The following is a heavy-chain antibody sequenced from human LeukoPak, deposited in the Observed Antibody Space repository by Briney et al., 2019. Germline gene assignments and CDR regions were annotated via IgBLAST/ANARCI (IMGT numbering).Heavy chain of an antibody. V-gene: IGHV3-30*04. CDR3: TTDSSGYYGYYYYYMDV. CDR2: ISYDGSNK. CDR1: GFTFSSYA. D-gene: IGHD3-22*01. J-gene: IGHJ6*03. Sequence: PGGSLRLSCAASGFTFSSYAMHWVRQAPGKGLEWVALISYDGSNKYYADSVKGRFTISRDNSKNTLYLQMNSLKTEDTAVYYCTTDSSGYYGYYYYYMDVWGKGTTVTISS.